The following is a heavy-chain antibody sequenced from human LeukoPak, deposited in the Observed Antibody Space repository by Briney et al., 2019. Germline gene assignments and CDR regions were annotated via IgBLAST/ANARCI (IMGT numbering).Heavy chain of an antibody. CDR2: ISWNSGSI. V-gene: IGHV3-9*03. D-gene: IGHD6-19*01. CDR3: AKDQGSSGWYDAFDI. Sequence: PGRSLRLSCAASGFTFDDYAMHWVRQAPGKGLEWVSGISWNSGSIGYADSVKGRFTISRDNAKNSLYLQMNSLRAEDMALYYCAKDQGSSGWYDAFDIWGQGTMVTVSS. CDR1: GFTFDDYA. J-gene: IGHJ3*02.